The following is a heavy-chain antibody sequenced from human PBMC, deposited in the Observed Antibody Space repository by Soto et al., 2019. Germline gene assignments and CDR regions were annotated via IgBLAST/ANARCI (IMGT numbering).Heavy chain of an antibody. V-gene: IGHV4-39*01. CDR1: GGSISSSSYY. CDR3: ASRIAGSYYFDY. CDR2: IYYSGST. Sequence: SETLSLTCTVSGGSISSSSYYWGWIRQPPGKGLEWIGSIYYSGSTYYNPSLKSRVTISVDTSKNQFSLKLSSVTAADTAVYYCASRIAGSYYFDYWGQGTLVTVSS. J-gene: IGHJ4*02. D-gene: IGHD6-13*01.